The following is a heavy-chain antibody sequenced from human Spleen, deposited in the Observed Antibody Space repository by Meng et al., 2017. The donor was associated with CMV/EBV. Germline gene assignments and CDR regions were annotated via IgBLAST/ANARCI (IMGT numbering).Heavy chain of an antibody. J-gene: IGHJ3*01. Sequence: GESLKISCAASGFTFSSYGMHWVRQAPGKGLEWVAALSYDGSKTFYADSVKGRVTISRDSSKNTLYLQMNSLRVEDTAVYYCARAPDGFDVWGQGTMVTVSS. V-gene: IGHV3-30*19. CDR2: LSYDGSKT. CDR3: ARAPDGFDV. CDR1: GFTFSSYG.